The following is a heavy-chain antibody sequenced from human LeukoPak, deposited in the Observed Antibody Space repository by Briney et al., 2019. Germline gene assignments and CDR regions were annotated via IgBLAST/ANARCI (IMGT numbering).Heavy chain of an antibody. CDR1: GFTFSSYE. J-gene: IGHJ4*02. D-gene: IGHD4-11*01. CDR3: ASVKPGVDYPYYFDY. CDR2: ISSSGSTI. Sequence: PGGSLRLSCAASGFTFSSYEMNWVRQAPGKGLECVSYISSSGSTIYYADSVKGRFTISRDNAKNSLYLQMNSRRDEDTVVYYCASVKPGVDYPYYFDYWGQGTLVTVCS. V-gene: IGHV3-48*03.